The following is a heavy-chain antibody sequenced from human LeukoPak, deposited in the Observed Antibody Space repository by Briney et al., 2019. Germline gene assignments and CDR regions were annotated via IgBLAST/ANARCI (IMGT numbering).Heavy chain of an antibody. CDR2: INPNSGGT. Sequence: ASVKVSCKASAYTFTGYYMNWVRQPLGQGLEWMGWINPNSGGTNYAQKFQGRVTMTRDTSISTAYMELNRLRSDDTAVYYCASVFLKAYCRGDCYGHYFDYWGQGTLVTVSS. CDR1: AYTFTGYY. CDR3: ASVFLKAYCRGDCYGHYFDY. V-gene: IGHV1-2*02. J-gene: IGHJ4*02. D-gene: IGHD2-21*02.